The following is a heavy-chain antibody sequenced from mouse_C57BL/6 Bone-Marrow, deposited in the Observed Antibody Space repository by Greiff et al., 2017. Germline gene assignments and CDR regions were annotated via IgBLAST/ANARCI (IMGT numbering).Heavy chain of an antibody. CDR2: ISSGGSYT. Sequence: EVQLVESGGDLVKPGGSLKLSCAASGFTFSSYGMSWVRQTPDKRLEWVATISSGGSYTYYPDSVKGRFTFSRDNAKNTLYLQMSSLKSEDTAMYYCARGGIRVGLDVWGTGTTLTVSS. CDR1: GFTFSSYG. J-gene: IGHJ1*03. V-gene: IGHV5-6*01. CDR3: ARGGIRVGLDV. D-gene: IGHD1-1*01.